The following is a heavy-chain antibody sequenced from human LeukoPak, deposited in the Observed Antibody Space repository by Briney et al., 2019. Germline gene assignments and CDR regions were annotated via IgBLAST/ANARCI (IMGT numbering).Heavy chain of an antibody. CDR1: DFTVSRNY. CDR3: ARELRENGAFDI. Sequence: GGSLRLSCAASDFTVSRNYMTWVRQAPGKGLEWVSEIYSDGSTYYAASVEGRFSISRDNSKNTVYLQMNSLRAEDTAVYYCARELRENGAFDIWGQGTMVTVSS. CDR2: IYSDGST. D-gene: IGHD1-26*01. J-gene: IGHJ3*02. V-gene: IGHV3-53*01.